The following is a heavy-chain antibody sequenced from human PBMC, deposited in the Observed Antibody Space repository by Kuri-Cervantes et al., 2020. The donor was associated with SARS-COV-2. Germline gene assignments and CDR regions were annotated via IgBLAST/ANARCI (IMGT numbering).Heavy chain of an antibody. CDR3: ARGLSRKPFDY. J-gene: IGHJ4*02. V-gene: IGHV3-7*01. CDR2: IKQDGSEK. CDR1: GFTFSDYY. Sequence: GESLKISCAASGFTFSDYYMSWVRQAPGKGLEWVANIKQDGSEKYYVDSVKGRFTISRDNAKNPLYLQMNSLRAEDTAVYYCARGLSRKPFDYWGQGTLVTVSS.